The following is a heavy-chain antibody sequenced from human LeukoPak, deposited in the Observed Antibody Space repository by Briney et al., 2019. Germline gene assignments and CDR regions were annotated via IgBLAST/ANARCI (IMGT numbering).Heavy chain of an antibody. D-gene: IGHD3-10*01. Sequence: HPGGSLRLSCAASGFTFNNYLMSWVRQAPGKGLEGVSVLFTGGGRTLYADSVKGPFTISGDTSRTTLYLQMNGLRAEDTAVYYCAKECDYSPGHKFDLWGQGTLVTVSS. CDR1: GFTFNNYL. J-gene: IGHJ4*02. CDR3: AKECDYSPGHKFDL. V-gene: IGHV3-23*01. CDR2: LFTGGGRT.